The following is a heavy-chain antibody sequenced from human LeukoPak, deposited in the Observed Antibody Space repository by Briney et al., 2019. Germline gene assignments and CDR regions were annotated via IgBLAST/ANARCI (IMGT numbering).Heavy chain of an antibody. D-gene: IGHD6-13*01. J-gene: IGHJ6*02. Sequence: GGSLRLSCAASGFTFSSYWMHWVRQAPGKGLVWVSRINSDGSSTSYEDSVKGRFTISRDNAKNTLYLQMNSLRAEDTAVYYCATPRLAMGSSWYSYYYYGMDVWGQGTTVTVSS. CDR1: GFTFSSYW. CDR2: INSDGSST. V-gene: IGHV3-74*01. CDR3: ATPRLAMGSSWYSYYYYGMDV.